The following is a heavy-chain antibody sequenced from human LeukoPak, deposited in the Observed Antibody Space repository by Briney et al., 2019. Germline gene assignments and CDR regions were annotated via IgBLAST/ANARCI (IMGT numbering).Heavy chain of an antibody. D-gene: IGHD3-10*01. V-gene: IGHV3-23*01. CDR1: GFTFSTYS. CDR3: AKDSVTMLRGVISYYYHGMDA. Sequence: GGSLRLSCAASGFTFSTYSMSWVRQAPGKGLEWVSTITAGGGNKDYADSVKGRFTISKDNSKKSLYLQMNSLRAEDSALYYCAKDSVTMLRGVISYYYHGMDAWGQGTTVTVSS. CDR2: ITAGGGNK. J-gene: IGHJ6*02.